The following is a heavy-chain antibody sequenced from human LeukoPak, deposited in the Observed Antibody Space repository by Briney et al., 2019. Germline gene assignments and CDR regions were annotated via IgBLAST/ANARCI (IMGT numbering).Heavy chain of an antibody. CDR3: ARDRGPYGSGTYGIEGFDY. D-gene: IGHD3-10*01. CDR1: GFTFSSYS. J-gene: IGHJ4*02. CDR2: ISSSSSTM. V-gene: IGHV3-48*02. Sequence: GGSLRLSCAASGFTFSSYSINWVRQAPGKGLEWVSYISSSSSTMYYAESVRGRFTISRDNAKTSLYLQMNGLRDEDTAVYYCARDRGPYGSGTYGIEGFDYWGQGTLVTVSS.